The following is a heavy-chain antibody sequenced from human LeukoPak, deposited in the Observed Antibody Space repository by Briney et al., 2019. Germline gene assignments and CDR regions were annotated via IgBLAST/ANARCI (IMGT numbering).Heavy chain of an antibody. V-gene: IGHV1-3*01. CDR3: ARGRVYYDSSGYLYYFDY. J-gene: IGHJ4*02. Sequence: SVKVSCKASGYIFTNYIIHWVRQAPGQRLEWMGWINAGNGDTKYSQKFQVRVTITRDTSASTAYMELSSLRSEDTAVYYCARGRVYYDSSGYLYYFDYWGQGTLVTVSS. D-gene: IGHD3-22*01. CDR1: GYIFTNYI. CDR2: INAGNGDT.